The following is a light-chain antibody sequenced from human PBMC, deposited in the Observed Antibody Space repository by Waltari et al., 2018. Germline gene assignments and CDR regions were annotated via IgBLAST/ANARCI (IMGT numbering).Light chain of an antibody. CDR1: QNLFRSSDTRNH. V-gene: IGKV4-1*01. CDR2: WTS. Sequence: DIVMTQSPDSLAVSLGEGATINCNSSQNLFRSSDTRNHLAWYQQSPGQPTTLLSYWTSTPESGVPDRFDGGVSGTDFYLTISSLHAEDVAVYYCQQYFDIPTLGGGTKVEIK. J-gene: IGKJ4*01. CDR3: QQYFDIPT.